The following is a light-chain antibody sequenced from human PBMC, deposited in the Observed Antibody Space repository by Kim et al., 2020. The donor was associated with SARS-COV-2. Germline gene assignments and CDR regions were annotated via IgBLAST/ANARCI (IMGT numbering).Light chain of an antibody. CDR3: QVWDRSTGHWF. CDR2: YDS. V-gene: IGLV3-21*04. J-gene: IGLJ1*01. Sequence: SYELTQPPSVSVAPEKTASISCGGDNIGDKSVHWYQKKPGQAPVVVIFYDSDRPSGIPDRFSGSNSGNTATLTISRVAAGDEADYYCQVWDRSTGHWFFG. CDR1: NIGDKS.